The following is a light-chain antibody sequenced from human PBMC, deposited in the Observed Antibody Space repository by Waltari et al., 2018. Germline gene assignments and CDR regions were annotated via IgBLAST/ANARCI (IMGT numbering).Light chain of an antibody. CDR1: QSLRHSNGKTY. CDR3: MQSIHLPRT. J-gene: IGKJ4*01. CDR2: EVS. Sequence: DILLTQTQFSLSVAPGQLASISCKSSQSLRHSNGKTYLCWFLQRPGQSPQLLMYEVSSRFSGVSDRFRGSGSGTDFTLTISRVEADDVGTYYCMQSIHLPRTFGGGTKVEIK. V-gene: IGKV2-29*02.